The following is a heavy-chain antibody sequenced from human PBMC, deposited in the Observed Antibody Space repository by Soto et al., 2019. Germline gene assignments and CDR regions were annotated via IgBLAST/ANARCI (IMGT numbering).Heavy chain of an antibody. CDR2: INADNGNT. J-gene: IGHJ4*02. V-gene: IGHV1-3*01. Sequence: QVQLVQSGAEVKKPGASVKVSCRTSGFIFDTYAIHWVRQAAGQGLEWVGWINADNGNTRYSQQFEGRVTITRDTXXXXXXXXXXXXXXXXXXXXXXXXXXXXXXXXXFDYWGQGTLVTVSS. CDR3: XXXXXXXXXXXFDY. CDR1: GFIFDTYA.